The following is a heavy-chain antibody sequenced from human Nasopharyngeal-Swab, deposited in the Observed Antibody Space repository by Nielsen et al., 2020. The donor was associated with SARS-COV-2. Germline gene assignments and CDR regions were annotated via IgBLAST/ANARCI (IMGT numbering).Heavy chain of an antibody. CDR3: ARGKDSSSSSRIWGYYGMDV. D-gene: IGHD6-6*01. CDR2: INPSGDST. V-gene: IGHV1-46*01. J-gene: IGHJ6*02. Sequence: VRQAPGQGLEWMGIINPSGDSTSYAQKFQGRVTMTRDTSTSTVYMELSSLRSEDTAVYYCARGKDSSSSSRIWGYYGMDVWGQGTTVTVSS.